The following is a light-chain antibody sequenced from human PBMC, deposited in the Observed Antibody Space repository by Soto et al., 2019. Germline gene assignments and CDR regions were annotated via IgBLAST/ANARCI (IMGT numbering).Light chain of an antibody. J-gene: IGLJ1*01. V-gene: IGLV2-8*01. Sequence: QSVLTQPPSSSGSPGQSVTISCTGTTSEIGVYDFVSWYQHHPGKAPRLIIYEVVQRPSGVPDRFSGSQSGNTASLTVSGLQAAEEADYFCKSYAGSNTYVFGSGTNLTVL. CDR2: EVV. CDR1: TSEIGVYDF. CDR3: KSYAGSNTYV.